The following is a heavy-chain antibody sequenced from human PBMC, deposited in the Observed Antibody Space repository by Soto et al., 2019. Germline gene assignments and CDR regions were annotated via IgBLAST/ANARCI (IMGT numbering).Heavy chain of an antibody. CDR2: ISWNSGSI. CDR1: GFTFDDYA. CDR3: AKGFFTYYYGSGSYPDAFDI. V-gene: IGHV3-9*01. J-gene: IGHJ3*02. Sequence: SLRLSCAASGFTFDDYAMHWVRQAPGKGLEWVSGISWNSGSIGYADSVKGRFTISRDNAKNSLYLQMNSLRAEDTALYYCAKGFFTYYYGSGSYPDAFDIWGQGTMVTVSS. D-gene: IGHD3-10*01.